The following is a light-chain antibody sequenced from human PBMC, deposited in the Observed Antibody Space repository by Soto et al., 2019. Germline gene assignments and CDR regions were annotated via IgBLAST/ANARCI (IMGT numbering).Light chain of an antibody. CDR1: SSNIGRNT. CDR2: SND. CDR3: AAWDDSLNGQGV. Sequence: QSVLTQPPSASGTPGQRVSLSCSGGSSNIGRNTVNWYQQLPGTAPKVLIYSNDQRPSGVPDRFSGSKSGTSASLVISGLQSEDEADYYCAAWDDSLNGQGVFGGGTKLTVL. J-gene: IGLJ3*02. V-gene: IGLV1-44*01.